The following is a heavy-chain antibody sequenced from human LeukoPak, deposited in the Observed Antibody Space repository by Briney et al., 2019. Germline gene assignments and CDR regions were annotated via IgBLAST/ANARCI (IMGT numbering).Heavy chain of an antibody. J-gene: IGHJ3*02. CDR2: IYPGDSET. CDR1: GYSFTSYW. CDR3: ARQWLRGAFDI. D-gene: IGHD5-12*01. Sequence: GASLQISCKGSGYSFTSYWIGWVRQMPGEGLEWMGIIYPGDSETRYSPSFQGQVTISADKSISTAYLQWSSLKASDTAMYYCARQWLRGAFDIWGQGTMVTVSS. V-gene: IGHV5-51*01.